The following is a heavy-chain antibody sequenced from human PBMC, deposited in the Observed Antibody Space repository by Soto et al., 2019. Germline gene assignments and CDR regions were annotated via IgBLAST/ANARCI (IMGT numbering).Heavy chain of an antibody. CDR2: ISGSGGST. CDR3: AKDLFLAAAGEAFDY. D-gene: IGHD6-13*01. CDR1: GFTFSSYA. V-gene: IGHV3-23*01. J-gene: IGHJ4*02. Sequence: GGSLRLSCAASGFTFSSYAVSWVRQAPGKGLEWVSAISGSGGSTYYADSVKGRFTISRDNSKNTLYLQMNSLRAEDTAVYYCAKDLFLAAAGEAFDYWGQGTLVTVSS.